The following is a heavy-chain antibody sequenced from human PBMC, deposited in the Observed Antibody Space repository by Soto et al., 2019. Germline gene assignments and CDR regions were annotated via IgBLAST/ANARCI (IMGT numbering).Heavy chain of an antibody. CDR3: AKSASGTNSGLRS. V-gene: IGHV3-23*01. Sequence: EVQLLESGGGLVQPGGSRRLSCAASGFTFSTNDMGWVRQAPGKGLAWVSLISGSGGSTYYAGSVRGRFTISRDNSNDTLYLLMNSLRAEDTAQYYCAKSASGTNSGLRSWGQGTLVTVSS. J-gene: IGHJ5*01. CDR2: ISGSGGST. D-gene: IGHD1-1*01. CDR1: GFTFSTND.